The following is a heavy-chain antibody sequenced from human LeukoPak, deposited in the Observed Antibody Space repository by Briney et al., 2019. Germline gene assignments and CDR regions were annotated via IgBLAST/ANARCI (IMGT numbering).Heavy chain of an antibody. Sequence: SVKVSCKASGGTFSSYAISWVRQAPGQGLEWMGRIIPVLGIANYAQKFQGRVTITADKSTSTAYMERSSLRSEDTAVYYCAYKSLGDGDYVSSNFDYWGQGTLVTVSS. CDR1: GGTFSSYA. CDR3: AYKSLGDGDYVSSNFDY. D-gene: IGHD4-17*01. CDR2: IIPVLGIA. V-gene: IGHV1-69*04. J-gene: IGHJ4*02.